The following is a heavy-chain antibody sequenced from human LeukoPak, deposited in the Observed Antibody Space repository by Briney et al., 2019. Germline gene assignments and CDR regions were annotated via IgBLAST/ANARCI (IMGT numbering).Heavy chain of an antibody. V-gene: IGHV3-11*01. CDR1: GFTFSDYY. J-gene: IGHJ3*02. Sequence: GGSLRLSCAASGFTFSDYYMSWIRQAPGKGLEWVSYISSSGSTIYYADSVKGRFTISRDNAKNSLYLQMNSLRAEDTAVYYCATGGAGGSYDYVWGSYRPHAFDIWGQGTMVTVSS. CDR2: ISSSGSTI. D-gene: IGHD3-16*02. CDR3: ATGGAGGSYDYVWGSYRPHAFDI.